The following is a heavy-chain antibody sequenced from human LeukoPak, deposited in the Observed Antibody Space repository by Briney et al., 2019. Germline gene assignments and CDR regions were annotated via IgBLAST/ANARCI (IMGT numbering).Heavy chain of an antibody. J-gene: IGHJ4*02. CDR2: VKGDGRTT. D-gene: IGHD5-18*01. CDR3: ATGHSYGYDY. Sequence: GSLRLPCAASGLTFSDFWMHWVRQPPGKGLVWVALVKGDGRTTIYADSVKGRFTISRDNAKNTLYLQMNSLRADDSGVYYCATGHSYGYDYWGQGVLVTVSS. V-gene: IGHV3-74*01. CDR1: GLTFSDFW.